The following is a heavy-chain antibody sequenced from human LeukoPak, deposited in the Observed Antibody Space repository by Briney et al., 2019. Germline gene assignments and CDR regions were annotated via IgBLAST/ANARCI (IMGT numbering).Heavy chain of an antibody. Sequence: GGSLRLSCAASGFIFSSYGMHWVRQAPGKGLEWVAFIRYDGSNTYYADSVKGRFTISRDNAKNSLYLQMNSLRAEDTAVYYCARGPYGDPFDYWGQGTLVTVSS. CDR2: IRYDGSNT. V-gene: IGHV3-30*02. CDR1: GFIFSSYG. J-gene: IGHJ4*02. CDR3: ARGPYGDPFDY. D-gene: IGHD4-17*01.